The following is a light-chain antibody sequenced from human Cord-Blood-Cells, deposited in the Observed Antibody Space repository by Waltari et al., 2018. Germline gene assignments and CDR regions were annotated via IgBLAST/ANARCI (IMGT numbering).Light chain of an antibody. CDR3: CSYAGSYTWV. CDR2: DVS. Sequence: QSALTPPRSVSGSPGQSVTISCPGTSSDVGGYNYVPWYQQHPGKAPKRMIYDVSKRPSGVPDRFSGSKSGNTASLTISGLQAEDEADYYCCSYAGSYTWVFGGGTKLTVL. V-gene: IGLV2-11*01. J-gene: IGLJ3*02. CDR1: SSDVGGYNY.